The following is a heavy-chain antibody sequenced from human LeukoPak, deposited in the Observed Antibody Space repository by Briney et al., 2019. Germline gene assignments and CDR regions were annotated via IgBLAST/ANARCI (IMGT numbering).Heavy chain of an antibody. J-gene: IGHJ6*02. CDR2: ISGSGGST. Sequence: GGSLRLSCAASGFTFSSYAMSWVRQAPGKGLEWVSAISGSGGSTYYADSVKGRFTISRDNSKNTLYLQMNSLRAEDTAVYYCAKTLGDYLYYYYGMDVRGQGTTVTVSS. CDR1: GFTFSSYA. CDR3: AKTLGDYLYYYYGMDV. V-gene: IGHV3-23*01. D-gene: IGHD4-17*01.